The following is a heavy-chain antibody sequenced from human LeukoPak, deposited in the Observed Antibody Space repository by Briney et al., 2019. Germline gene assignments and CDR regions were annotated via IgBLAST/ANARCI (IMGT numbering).Heavy chain of an antibody. CDR3: ARDRPGSYWYFDL. CDR1: GGSISSYY. D-gene: IGHD3-10*01. J-gene: IGHJ2*01. Sequence: SETLSLTCTVSGGSISSYYWSWIRQPPGKGLEWVGHIYYLGSANYNPSLKSRVTISIDTSKNYFSLKLNSVIAADTAVYYCARDRPGSYWYFDLWGRGTLVTVSS. CDR2: IYYLGSA. V-gene: IGHV4-59*01.